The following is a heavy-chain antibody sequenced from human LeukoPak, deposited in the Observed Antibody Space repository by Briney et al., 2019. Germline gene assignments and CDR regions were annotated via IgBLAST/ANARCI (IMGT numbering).Heavy chain of an antibody. CDR3: GRVRCSGGSCYPYYFYGMDV. CDR2: ISSSSSYI. Sequence: KPGGSLRLSCAASGFTFSSYSMNWVRQAPGRGLEWVSSISSSSSYIYYADSVKGRFTTSRDNAKNSLCLQMNSLRAEDTAVYYCGRVRCSGGSCYPYYFYGMDVWGQGTTVTVSS. J-gene: IGHJ6*02. V-gene: IGHV3-21*01. CDR1: GFTFSSYS. D-gene: IGHD2-15*01.